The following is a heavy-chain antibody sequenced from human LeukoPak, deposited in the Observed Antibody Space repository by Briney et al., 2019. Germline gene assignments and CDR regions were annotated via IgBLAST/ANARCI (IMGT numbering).Heavy chain of an antibody. CDR2: IWYDGSNK. J-gene: IGHJ4*02. Sequence: GGSLRLSCAASGFTFSSYGMHWVRQAPGKGLEWVAVIWYDGSNKYYADSVKGRFTISRDNSKNTLYLQMNSLRAEDTAVYYCARARYYDSGGYYLAHWGQGTLVTVSS. D-gene: IGHD3-22*01. V-gene: IGHV3-33*01. CDR3: ARARYYDSGGYYLAH. CDR1: GFTFSSYG.